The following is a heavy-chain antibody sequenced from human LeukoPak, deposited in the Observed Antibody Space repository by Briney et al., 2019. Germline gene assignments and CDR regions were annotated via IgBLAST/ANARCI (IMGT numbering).Heavy chain of an antibody. CDR1: GGSISSYY. CDR3: ARAYTYYYYMDV. D-gene: IGHD1-1*01. CDR2: IYYSGST. V-gene: IGHV4-59*12. J-gene: IGHJ6*03. Sequence: PSETLSLTCTVSGGSISSYYWSWIRQPPGKGLEWIGYIYYSGSTNYNPSLKSRVTISVDTSKNQFSLKLSSVTAEDTAVYYCARAYTYYYYMDVWGKGTTVTISS.